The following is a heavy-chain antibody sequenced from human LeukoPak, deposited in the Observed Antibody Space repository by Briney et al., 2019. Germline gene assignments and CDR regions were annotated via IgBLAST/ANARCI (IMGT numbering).Heavy chain of an antibody. Sequence: GGSLRLSCAASGFTFSSYEMNWVRQAPGKGLEWVSHISSSGGTIYYADSVKGRFTISRDNAKNSLYLQMNSLRAEDTAVYYCARVMGIAVAGTAARSDYWGQGTLVTVSS. CDR3: ARVMGIAVAGTAARSDY. D-gene: IGHD6-19*01. CDR2: ISSSGGTI. V-gene: IGHV3-48*03. J-gene: IGHJ4*02. CDR1: GFTFSSYE.